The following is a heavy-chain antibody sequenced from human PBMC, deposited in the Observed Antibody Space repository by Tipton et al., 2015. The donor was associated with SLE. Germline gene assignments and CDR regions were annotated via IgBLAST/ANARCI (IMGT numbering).Heavy chain of an antibody. Sequence: TLSLTCAVYGGSFSGYYWSWIRQPPGKGLEWIGEINHSGGTNYNPSLKSRVTISVDTSKNQFSLKLRSVTAADTAVYYCARATTALAPFDYWGQGTLATVSS. V-gene: IGHV4-34*01. CDR2: INHSGGT. CDR3: ARATTALAPFDY. CDR1: GGSFSGYY. D-gene: IGHD2-21*02. J-gene: IGHJ4*02.